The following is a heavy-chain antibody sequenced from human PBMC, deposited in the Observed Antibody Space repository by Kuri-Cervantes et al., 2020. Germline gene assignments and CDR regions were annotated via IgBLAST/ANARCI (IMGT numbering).Heavy chain of an antibody. Sequence: GESLKISCAASGFTFDDYGMSWVRQAPGKGLEWVSGLNWSGGSTAYADSVKGRFTISRDNAKNSLYLQMNSLRAEDTALYYCARRISGDHYYLDYWGQGTLVTVSS. CDR1: GFTFDDYG. CDR2: LNWSGGST. CDR3: ARRISGDHYYLDY. V-gene: IGHV3-20*04. J-gene: IGHJ4*02. D-gene: IGHD4-17*01.